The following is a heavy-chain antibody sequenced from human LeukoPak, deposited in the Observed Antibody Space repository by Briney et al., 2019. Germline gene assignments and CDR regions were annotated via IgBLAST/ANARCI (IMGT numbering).Heavy chain of an antibody. J-gene: IGHJ3*02. CDR3: ARRGNGDGFDI. CDR2: IYPSDSDN. CDR1: GSSFTSYW. Sequence: GESLQISCKGSGSSFTSYWIGWVRQMPGKGLEWMGIIYPSDSDNRYSPSFQGQVTISADKSISAAYLQWSSLKASDTAMYYCARRGNGDGFDIWGQGTMVTVSS. D-gene: IGHD2-8*01. V-gene: IGHV5-51*01.